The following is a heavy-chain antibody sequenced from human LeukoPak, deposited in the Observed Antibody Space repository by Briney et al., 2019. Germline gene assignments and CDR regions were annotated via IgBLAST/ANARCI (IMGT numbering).Heavy chain of an antibody. CDR2: ISGSGGST. CDR1: GFTFSSYA. V-gene: IGHV3-23*01. J-gene: IGHJ4*02. CDR3: ALGLWWSYLPNYFDY. D-gene: IGHD3-16*02. Sequence: GGSLRLSCAASGFTFSSYAMSWVRQAPGKGLEWVSAISGSGGSTYYADSVKGRFTISRDNSKNTLYLQMNSLRAEDTAVYYCALGLWWSYLPNYFDYWGQGTLVTVSS.